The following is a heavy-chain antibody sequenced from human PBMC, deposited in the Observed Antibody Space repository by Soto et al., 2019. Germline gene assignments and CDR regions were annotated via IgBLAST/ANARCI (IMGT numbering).Heavy chain of an antibody. Sequence: GGSQRLSGAAAGCTLVIYTVVLVRQAPGKGLEWVSAIRGSGGSTYYADSVKGRFTISRDNAKNTLYLQMNSLRAEDTAVYYCAKGWYGAFDIWGQGTMVNVS. J-gene: IGHJ3*02. D-gene: IGHD2-15*01. CDR2: IRGSGGST. CDR1: GCTLVIYT. CDR3: AKGWYGAFDI. V-gene: IGHV3-23*01.